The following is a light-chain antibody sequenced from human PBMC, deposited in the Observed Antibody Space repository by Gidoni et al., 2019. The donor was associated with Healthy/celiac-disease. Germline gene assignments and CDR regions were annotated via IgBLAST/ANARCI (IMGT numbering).Light chain of an antibody. J-gene: IGLJ2*01. CDR3: QAWDSSTVV. Sequence: SALTQPPSVSVSPGQPASITCSGDKLWDKYACWYQQKPGQSPVLVIYQDSKRLAGIPERFSGSNSGNTATLTISGTQAMDEADYYCQAWDSSTVVFGGGTKLTVL. V-gene: IGLV3-1*01. CDR2: QDS. CDR1: KLWDKY.